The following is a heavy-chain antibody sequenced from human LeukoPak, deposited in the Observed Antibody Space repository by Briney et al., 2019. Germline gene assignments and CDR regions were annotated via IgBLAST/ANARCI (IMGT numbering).Heavy chain of an antibody. J-gene: IGHJ4*02. V-gene: IGHV4-34*01. CDR3: ARDRAHFDN. CDR2: INHSGST. D-gene: IGHD3-10*01. CDR1: GGSFSGYY. Sequence: PSETLSLTCAVYGGSFSGYYWSWIRQPPGKGLEWIGEINHSGSTNYNPSLKSRVTISVDTSKKQFSLKLSSVTAADTAVYYCARDRAHFDNWGRGTLVTVSS.